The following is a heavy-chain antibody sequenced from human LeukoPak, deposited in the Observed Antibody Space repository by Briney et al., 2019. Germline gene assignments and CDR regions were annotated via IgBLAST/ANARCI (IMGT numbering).Heavy chain of an antibody. J-gene: IGHJ6*02. CDR3: AKDGGEDDYVWGSYRYGMDV. V-gene: IGHV3-23*01. CDR2: ISGSGANT. D-gene: IGHD3-16*02. Sequence: GGSLRLSCAASGYTFSSYAVNWVRQAPGKGLEWVSAISGSGANTYYADSVKGRFTISSDNSKNTLYLQMNSLRAEDTAVYFCAKDGGEDDYVWGSYRYGMDVWGHGTTVTVSS. CDR1: GYTFSSYA.